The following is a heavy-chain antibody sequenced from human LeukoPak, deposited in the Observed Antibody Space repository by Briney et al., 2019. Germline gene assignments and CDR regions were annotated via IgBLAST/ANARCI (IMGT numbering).Heavy chain of an antibody. J-gene: IGHJ4*02. CDR1: GYSLTNYW. Sequence: GESLKISSKGSGYSLTNYWIGWARQMPGKGLEWMGIIYPGDSDTRYSPSFQGQVTISADKSISTAYLQWSSLKASDTAIYYCARSWVTGYGTVLDYWGQGTLVTVSS. CDR3: ARSWVTGYGTVLDY. V-gene: IGHV5-51*01. CDR2: IYPGDSDT. D-gene: IGHD3-9*01.